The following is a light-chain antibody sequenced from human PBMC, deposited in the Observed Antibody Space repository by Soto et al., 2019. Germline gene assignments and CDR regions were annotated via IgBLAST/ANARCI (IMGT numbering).Light chain of an antibody. V-gene: IGKV4-1*01. CDR1: QSVFSSTYNKNF. CDR2: LGS. J-gene: IGKJ1*01. CDR3: KQALQTRT. Sequence: DIVMTRSPDSLAVSLGERATINVKSSQSVFSSTYNKNFLAWFQQQPGPPPQLLIYLGSYRASGVPDRFSGSGSGTDFPLRISRVEAEDVGVYYCKQALQTRTFGQGTKVDIK.